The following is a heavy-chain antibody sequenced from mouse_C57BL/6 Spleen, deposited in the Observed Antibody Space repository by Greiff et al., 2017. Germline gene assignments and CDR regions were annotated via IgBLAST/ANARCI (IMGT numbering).Heavy chain of an antibody. CDR1: GFTFSSYG. CDR2: ISSGGSYT. Sequence: EVNLVESGGDLVKPGGSLKLSCAASGFTFSSYGMSWVRQTPDKRLEWVATISSGGSYTYYPDSVKGRFTISRDNAKNTLYLQMSSLKSEDTAMYYCARQVGACDYWGQGTTLTVSS. D-gene: IGHD1-1*02. V-gene: IGHV5-6*01. CDR3: ARQVGACDY. J-gene: IGHJ2*01.